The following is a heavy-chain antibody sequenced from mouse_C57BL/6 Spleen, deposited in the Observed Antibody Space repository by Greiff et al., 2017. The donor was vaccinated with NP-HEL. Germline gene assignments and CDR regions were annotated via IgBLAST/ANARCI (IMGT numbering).Heavy chain of an antibody. D-gene: IGHD2-4*01. CDR2: ISYDGSN. Sequence: EVQLQESGPGLVKPSQSLSLTCSVTGYSITSGYYWNWIRQFPGNKLEWMGYISYDGSNNYNPSLKNRISITRDTSKNQFFLKLNSVTTEDTATYYCARNYYDYDAGYFDYWGQGTTLTVSS. V-gene: IGHV3-6*01. CDR3: ARNYYDYDAGYFDY. CDR1: GYSITSGYY. J-gene: IGHJ2*01.